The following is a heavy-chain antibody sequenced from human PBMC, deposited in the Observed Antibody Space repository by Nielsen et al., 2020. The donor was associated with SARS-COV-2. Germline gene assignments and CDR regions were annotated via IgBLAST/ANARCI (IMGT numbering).Heavy chain of an antibody. Sequence: ASVKVSCKASGYRFTKYPLNWVRQAPGQGLEWMGWIDTNVGKPTYAQAFSGRFVFSLDTSVSTAFLQIISLKAADSAVYLCARDSYGSVGTVSHGMDVWGQGTTVTVSS. CDR1: GYRFTKYP. V-gene: IGHV7-4-1*02. CDR3: ARDSYGSVGTVSHGMDV. D-gene: IGHD3-10*01. CDR2: IDTNVGKP. J-gene: IGHJ6*02.